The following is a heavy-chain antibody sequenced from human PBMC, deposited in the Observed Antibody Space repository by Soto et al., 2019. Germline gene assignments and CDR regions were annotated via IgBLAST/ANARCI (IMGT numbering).Heavy chain of an antibody. J-gene: IGHJ4*02. Sequence: QVQLVQSGAEVKKPGASVKVSCKASGYTFTSYGISWVRQAPGQGLEWMGWISAYNGNTNYAQKLQGRVTMTTDTSTSTAYMELRSLRSDDTAVYYCARLRDYGGNPVTPRGGEFDYWGQGTLVTVSS. D-gene: IGHD4-17*01. V-gene: IGHV1-18*04. CDR2: ISAYNGNT. CDR1: GYTFTSYG. CDR3: ARLRDYGGNPVTPRGGEFDY.